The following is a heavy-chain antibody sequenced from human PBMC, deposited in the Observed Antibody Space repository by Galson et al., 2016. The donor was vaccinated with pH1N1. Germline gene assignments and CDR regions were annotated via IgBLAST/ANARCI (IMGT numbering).Heavy chain of an antibody. CDR1: GNTLTKLS. D-gene: IGHD5-24*01. J-gene: IGHJ4*02. V-gene: IGHV1-24*01. CDR3: AAADNYNWAWYYCDY. Sequence: SVKVSCKVSGNTLTKLSIHWARQAPGQGLEWMAGFGPEDGEAIYAQRFQGRLTLTEDTPTDTAYMLLSGLRSEDTAMYYCAAADNYNWAWYYCDYWGQGTLVTVTS. CDR2: FGPEDGEA.